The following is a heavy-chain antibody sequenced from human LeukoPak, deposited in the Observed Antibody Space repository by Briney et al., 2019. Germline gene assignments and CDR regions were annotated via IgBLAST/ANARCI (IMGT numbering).Heavy chain of an antibody. D-gene: IGHD1-20*01. CDR1: GYAFTSYG. J-gene: IGHJ3*02. Sequence: GASVKVSCKASGYAFTSYGISWVRQAPGQGLEWMGWISAYNGNTNYAQKLQGRVTMTTDTSTSTAYMELRSLRSDDTAVYYCARDNWNDVSGAFDIWGQGTMVTVSS. CDR2: ISAYNGNT. V-gene: IGHV1-18*01. CDR3: ARDNWNDVSGAFDI.